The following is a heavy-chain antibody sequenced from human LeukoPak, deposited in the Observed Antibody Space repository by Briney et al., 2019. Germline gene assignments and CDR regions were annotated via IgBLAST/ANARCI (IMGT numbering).Heavy chain of an antibody. CDR3: AKATVGVGATRRGWFDP. V-gene: IGHV3-23*01. Sequence: GGSLRLSCAASGFTFSSYEMSWVRQAPGKGLEWVSAISGSGGSTYYADSVKGRFTISRDNSKNTLYLQMNSLRAEDTAVYYCAKATVGVGATRRGWFDPWGQGTLVTVSS. CDR2: ISGSGGST. J-gene: IGHJ5*02. D-gene: IGHD1-26*01. CDR1: GFTFSSYE.